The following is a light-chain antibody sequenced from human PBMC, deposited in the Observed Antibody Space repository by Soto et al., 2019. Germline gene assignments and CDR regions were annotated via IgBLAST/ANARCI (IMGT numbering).Light chain of an antibody. Sequence: QPVLTQSPSASASLGASVKVTCTLSSGHSSYAIAWHQQQPEKGPRYLMKVTSDGSHSKGDGIPDRFSGSSSGAERYLTISSLQSEDEADYYCQTWGTGPWVFGGGTKLTVL. J-gene: IGLJ3*02. CDR2: VTSDGSH. CDR3: QTWGTGPWV. CDR1: SGHSSYA. V-gene: IGLV4-69*01.